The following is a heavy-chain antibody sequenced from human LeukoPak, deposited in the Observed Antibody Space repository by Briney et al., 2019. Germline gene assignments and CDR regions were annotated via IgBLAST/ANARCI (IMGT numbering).Heavy chain of an antibody. CDR2: MNPNSGNT. J-gene: IGHJ4*02. CDR1: GYTFTSYD. CDR3: AVSIAVAELAGVDY. V-gene: IGHV1-8*01. Sequence: GASVKVSCKASGYTFTSYDINWGRQATGQGLEWMGWMNPNSGNTGYAQKFQGRVTMTRNTSISTAYMELSSLRSEDTAVYYCAVSIAVAELAGVDYWGQGTLVTVSS. D-gene: IGHD6-19*01.